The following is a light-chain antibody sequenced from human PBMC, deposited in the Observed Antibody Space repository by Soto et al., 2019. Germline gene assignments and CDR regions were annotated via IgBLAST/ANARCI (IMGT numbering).Light chain of an antibody. Sequence: EIVLTQSPGTLSLSPGERATLSCRASQSVSSSYLAWYQQKPGQAPRLLIYGTSSRATANPDRFSGSGSGTDFTLTISRLEPEDFAVYYCQQYGSSSWTFGQGPKVDIK. CDR1: QSVSSSY. J-gene: IGKJ1*01. CDR2: GTS. V-gene: IGKV3-20*01. CDR3: QQYGSSSWT.